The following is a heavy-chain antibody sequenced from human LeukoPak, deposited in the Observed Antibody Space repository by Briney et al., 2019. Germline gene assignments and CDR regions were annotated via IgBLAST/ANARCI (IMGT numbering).Heavy chain of an antibody. V-gene: IGHV3-7*01. Sequence: PGRSLRLSCAASGFTFSDYNMRWIRQAPGKGLEWVACIKGDERETYHVGSVKGRFTISRDNAQNSIYLQTDNLRAEDTAMYYCATLDSAMLRRADVGAFWGQGTLVTVSS. CDR2: IKGDERET. D-gene: IGHD5-18*01. CDR3: ATLDSAMLRRADVGAF. J-gene: IGHJ1*01. CDR1: GFTFSDYN.